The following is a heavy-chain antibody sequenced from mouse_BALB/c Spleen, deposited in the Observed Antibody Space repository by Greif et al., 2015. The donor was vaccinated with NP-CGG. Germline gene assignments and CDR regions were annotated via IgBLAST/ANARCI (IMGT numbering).Heavy chain of an antibody. CDR1: GYTFTSYW. Sequence: QVQLQQSGAELVKPGASVKLSCKASGYTFTSYWMHWVKQRPGQGLEWIGEIDPSDSYTNYNQKFKGKATLTVDKSSSTAYMQLSSLTSEDSAVYYCARGYGNYGRSYAMDYWGQGTSVTVSS. V-gene: IGHV1-69*02. J-gene: IGHJ4*01. CDR2: IDPSDSYT. D-gene: IGHD2-1*01. CDR3: ARGYGNYGRSYAMDY.